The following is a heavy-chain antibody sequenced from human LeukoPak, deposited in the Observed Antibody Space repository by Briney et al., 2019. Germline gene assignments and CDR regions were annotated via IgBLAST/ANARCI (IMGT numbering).Heavy chain of an antibody. J-gene: IGHJ4*02. CDR1: GFTFSSYA. Sequence: GGSLRLSCAASGFTFSSYAMSWVRQAPGKGLEWVSAISGSGGSTYCADSVKGRFTISRDNSKNTLYLQMNSLRAEDTAVYYCANARITMVRGVIENFDYWGQGTLVTVSS. D-gene: IGHD3-10*01. CDR3: ANARITMVRGVIENFDY. CDR2: ISGSGGST. V-gene: IGHV3-23*01.